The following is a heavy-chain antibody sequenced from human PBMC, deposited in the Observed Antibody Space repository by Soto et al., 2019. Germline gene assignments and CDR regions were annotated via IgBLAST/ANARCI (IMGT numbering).Heavy chain of an antibody. CDR2: ISYDGSNK. CDR3: ARGGGVAAAGTNYYYGRDV. Sequence: PGGSLRLSCAASGFTFSSYAMHWVRQAPGKGLEWVAVISYDGSNKYYADSVKGRFTISRDNSKNTLYLQMNSLRAEDTAVYYWARGGGVAAAGTNYYYGRDVWGQGTTVTVSS. D-gene: IGHD6-13*01. CDR1: GFTFSSYA. V-gene: IGHV3-30-3*01. J-gene: IGHJ6*02.